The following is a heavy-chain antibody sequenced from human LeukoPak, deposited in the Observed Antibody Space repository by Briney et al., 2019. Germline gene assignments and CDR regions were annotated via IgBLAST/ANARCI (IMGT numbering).Heavy chain of an antibody. D-gene: IGHD2-2*01. Sequence: PSETPSLTCTVSGGSISSGSYYWSWIRQPAGKGLEWIGRIYTSGSTNYNPSLKSRVTISVDTSKNQFSLKLSSVTAADTAVYYCAREWRYCSSTSCRLFDYWGQGTLVTVSS. CDR3: AREWRYCSSTSCRLFDY. V-gene: IGHV4-61*02. J-gene: IGHJ4*02. CDR1: GGSISSGSYY. CDR2: IYTSGST.